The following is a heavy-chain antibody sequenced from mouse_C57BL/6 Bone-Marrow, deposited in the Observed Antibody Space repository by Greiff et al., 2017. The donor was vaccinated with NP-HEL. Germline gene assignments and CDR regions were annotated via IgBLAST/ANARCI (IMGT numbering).Heavy chain of an antibody. CDR2: ISSGGSYT. D-gene: IGHD1-1*01. CDR3: ARTSYGSSLDY. J-gene: IGHJ4*01. CDR1: GFTFSSYG. V-gene: IGHV5-6*01. Sequence: EVQRVESGGDLVKPGGSLKLSCAASGFTFSSYGMSWVRQTPDKRLEWVATISSGGSYTYYPASVKGRFTISRDNAKNTLYLQMSSLKSEDTAMYYCARTSYGSSLDYWGQGTSVTVSS.